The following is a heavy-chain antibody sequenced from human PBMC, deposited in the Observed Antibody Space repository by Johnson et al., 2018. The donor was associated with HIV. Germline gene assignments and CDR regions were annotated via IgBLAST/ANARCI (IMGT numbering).Heavy chain of an antibody. CDR1: GFTFSDYY. V-gene: IGHV3-11*01. J-gene: IGHJ3*02. Sequence: QMQLVESGGGVVQPGRSLRLSCAASGFTFSDYYMSWIRQAPGKGLEWVSYISSSGSTIYYADSVKGRFTISRDNAKNSLFLQMNSLRAEDTAVYYCAREIAAAGVDTFDIWGQGTMVTVSS. CDR3: AREIAAAGVDTFDI. D-gene: IGHD6-13*01. CDR2: ISSSGSTI.